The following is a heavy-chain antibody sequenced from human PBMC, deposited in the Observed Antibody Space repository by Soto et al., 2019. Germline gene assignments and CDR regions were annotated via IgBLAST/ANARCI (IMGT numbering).Heavy chain of an antibody. CDR2: ISYDGSNK. D-gene: IGHD3-3*01. J-gene: IGHJ6*02. Sequence: GGSLRLSCAASGFTFSSYGMHWVRQAPGKGLEWVAVISYDGSNKYYADSVKGRFTISRDNSKNTLYLQMNSLRAEDTAVYYCAKDLTGPPYYDFWCGNGGMDVWGQGTTVTVSS. V-gene: IGHV3-30*18. CDR3: AKDLTGPPYYDFWCGNGGMDV. CDR1: GFTFSSYG.